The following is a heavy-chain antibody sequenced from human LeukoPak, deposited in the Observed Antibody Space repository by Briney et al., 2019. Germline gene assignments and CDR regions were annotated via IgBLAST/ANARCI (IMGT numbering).Heavy chain of an antibody. Sequence: PSETLSLTCAVYGGSFSGYYWSWIRQPPGKGLEWIGEINHSGSTNYNPSLKSRVTISVDTSKSQFSLKLSSVTAADTAVYYCARDAGYCSGGSCYWGYYYMDVWGKGTTVTVSS. CDR1: GGSFSGYY. CDR3: ARDAGYCSGGSCYWGYYYMDV. D-gene: IGHD2-15*01. CDR2: INHSGST. V-gene: IGHV4-34*01. J-gene: IGHJ6*03.